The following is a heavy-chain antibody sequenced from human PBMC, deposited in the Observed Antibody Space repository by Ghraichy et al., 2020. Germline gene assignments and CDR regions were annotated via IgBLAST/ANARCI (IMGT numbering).Heavy chain of an antibody. D-gene: IGHD3-22*01. J-gene: IGHJ3*02. Sequence: LSLTCAASGFTFSSYSMNWVRQAPGKGLEWVSYISSSSSTIYYADSVKGRFTISRDNAKNSLYLQMNSLRAEDTAVYYCARGLSYYYDSSGTPDAFDIWGQGTMVTVSS. CDR1: GFTFSSYS. V-gene: IGHV3-48*01. CDR2: ISSSSSTI. CDR3: ARGLSYYYDSSGTPDAFDI.